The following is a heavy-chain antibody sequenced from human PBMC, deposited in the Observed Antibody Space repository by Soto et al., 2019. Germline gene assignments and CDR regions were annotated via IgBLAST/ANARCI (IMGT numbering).Heavy chain of an antibody. CDR3: ARYYDFWSGPDP. D-gene: IGHD3-3*01. V-gene: IGHV3-64*01. CDR2: ISSNGGST. Sequence: PGGSLRLSCAASGFTLSGYAMDWVRQAPGKGLEYVSAISSNGGSTYYANSVKGRFTISRDNSKNTLYLQMGSLRAEDMAVYYCARYYDFWSGPDPWGQGTLVTVSS. CDR1: GFTLSGYA. J-gene: IGHJ5*02.